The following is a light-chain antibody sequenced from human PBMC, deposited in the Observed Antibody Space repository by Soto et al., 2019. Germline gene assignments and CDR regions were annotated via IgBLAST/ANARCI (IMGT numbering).Light chain of an antibody. CDR1: SSDVGGYNY. Sequence: QSALTQPPSASGSPGQSVTISCTGTSSDVGGYNYVSWYQQHPGKAPKLMIYEVSNRPSGVPDRFSGSKSGNTASLTVSGLQAEDEADYYCSSYAGSNNWNFGTGTKLTVL. J-gene: IGLJ1*01. CDR2: EVS. CDR3: SSYAGSNNWN. V-gene: IGLV2-8*01.